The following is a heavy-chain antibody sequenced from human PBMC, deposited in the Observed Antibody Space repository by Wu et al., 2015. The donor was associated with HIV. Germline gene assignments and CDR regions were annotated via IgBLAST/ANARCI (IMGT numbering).Heavy chain of an antibody. CDR2: INPNSGGT. D-gene: IGHD2-15*01. Sequence: QVQLVQSGAEVKKPGASVKVSCKASGYTFTGYYMHWVRQAPGQGLEWMGWINPNSGGTNYAQKFQGRVTMTRDTSISTAYMELSRLRSDDTAVYYCARGLGYCSGGSCYDWFDPGAREPWSPSPQ. J-gene: IGHJ5*02. CDR3: ARGLGYCSGGSCYDWFDP. V-gene: IGHV1-2*02. CDR1: GYTFTGYY.